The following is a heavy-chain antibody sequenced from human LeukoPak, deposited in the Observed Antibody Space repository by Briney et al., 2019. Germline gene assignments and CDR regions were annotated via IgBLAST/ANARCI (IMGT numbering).Heavy chain of an antibody. CDR1: GFTFSSYA. J-gene: IGHJ6*02. CDR2: ISYDGSNK. Sequence: GGSLRLSCAASGFTFSSYAMHWVRQAPGKGLEWVAVISYDGSNKYYADSVKGRFTISRDNSKNTLYLQMNSLRAEDTAVYYCARDLPDSSSWEDYYYGMDVWGQGTTVTVSS. V-gene: IGHV3-30-3*01. D-gene: IGHD6-13*01. CDR3: ARDLPDSSSWEDYYYGMDV.